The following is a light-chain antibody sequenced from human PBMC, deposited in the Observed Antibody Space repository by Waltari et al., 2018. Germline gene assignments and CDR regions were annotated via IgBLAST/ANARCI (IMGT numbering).Light chain of an antibody. CDR3: QQYGSSPRA. Sequence: CRAGQSVSSSYLAWYQQKPGQAPRLLIYGASSRATGIPDRFSGSGSGTDFTLTISRLEPEDFAVYYCQQYGSSPRAFGQGTKVEIK. CDR1: QSVSSSY. J-gene: IGKJ1*01. V-gene: IGKV3-20*01. CDR2: GAS.